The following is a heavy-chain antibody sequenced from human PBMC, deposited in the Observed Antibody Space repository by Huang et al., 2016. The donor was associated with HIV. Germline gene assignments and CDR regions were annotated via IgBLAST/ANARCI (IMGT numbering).Heavy chain of an antibody. CDR1: GGSISSSRYY. CDR2: IYYSGST. Sequence: QLQLQESGPGLVKPSETLSLTCTVSGGSISSSRYYWGWIRQPPGKGLEWIGGIYYSGSTYYNPSLKSRVTISVDTSKNQFSLKLRSVTAADAAVYYCARHGAFGGVIGDYWGQGTLVTVSS. J-gene: IGHJ4*02. CDR3: ARHGAFGGVIGDY. D-gene: IGHD3-16*02. V-gene: IGHV4-39*01.